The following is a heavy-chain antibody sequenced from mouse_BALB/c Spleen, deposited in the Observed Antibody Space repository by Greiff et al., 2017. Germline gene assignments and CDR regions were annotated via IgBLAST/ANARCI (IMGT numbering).Heavy chain of an antibody. V-gene: IGHV1-80*01. CDR2: IYPGDGDT. J-gene: IGHJ1*01. CDR1: GYAFSSYW. Sequence: VQLQQSGAELVRPGSSVKISCKASGYAFSSYWMNWVKQRPGPGLEWIGQIYPGDGDTTYNGKFTGKATLTADKSSSTAYMQLSSLTSEDSAVYFCARGGGYYWYFEVWGAGTTVTVSS. CDR3: ARGGGYYWYFEV. D-gene: IGHD1-1*02.